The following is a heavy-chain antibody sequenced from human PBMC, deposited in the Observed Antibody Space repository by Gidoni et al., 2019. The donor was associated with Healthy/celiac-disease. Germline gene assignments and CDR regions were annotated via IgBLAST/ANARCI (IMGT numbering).Heavy chain of an antibody. CDR1: GFTFSRSG. V-gene: IGHV3-33*01. CDR2: IWYDGSNK. Sequence: QVQLVESGGGVVQPGRSLRLSCSASGFTFSRSGMHWVRQAPGKGLEWVAVIWYDGSNKYYADSVKGRFTISRDNSKNTLYLQMNSLRAEDTAVYYCAREAPKWLRSKVYGMDVWGQGTTVTVSS. J-gene: IGHJ6*02. D-gene: IGHD5-12*01. CDR3: AREAPKWLRSKVYGMDV.